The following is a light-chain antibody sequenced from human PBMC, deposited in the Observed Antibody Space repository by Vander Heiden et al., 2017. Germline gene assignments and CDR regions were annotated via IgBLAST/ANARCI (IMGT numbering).Light chain of an antibody. CDR3: MQGTHWPWT. CDR2: KVS. CDR1: QSLVYSDGNTY. Sequence: DVVMTQSPLSLPVTLGQPASISCRSSQSLVYSDGNTYLNWFQQRPGQSPRRLIYKVSNRDSGVPDRFSGSGSGTDFTLKISRVVAEDVGVYYCMQGTHWPWTFGQGTKVEIK. J-gene: IGKJ1*01. V-gene: IGKV2-30*01.